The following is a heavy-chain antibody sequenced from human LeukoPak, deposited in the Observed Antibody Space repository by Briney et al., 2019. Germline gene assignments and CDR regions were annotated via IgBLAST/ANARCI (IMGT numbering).Heavy chain of an antibody. Sequence: ASVKVSCKASGYTXTSYGISGVRQAPGQGLDWMGWTSTYNGNTNYAQKHQGRVTMTTDTSTSKAYMELRSLRSDDTAVYYCARGKYYDSSGYYLRSNAFDIWGQGTMVTVSS. V-gene: IGHV1-18*01. J-gene: IGHJ3*02. CDR2: TSTYNGNT. D-gene: IGHD3-22*01. CDR1: GYTXTSYG. CDR3: ARGKYYDSSGYYLRSNAFDI.